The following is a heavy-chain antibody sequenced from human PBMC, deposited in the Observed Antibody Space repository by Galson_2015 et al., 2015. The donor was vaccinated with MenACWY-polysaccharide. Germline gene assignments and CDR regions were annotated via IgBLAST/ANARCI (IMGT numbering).Heavy chain of an antibody. CDR1: EFTFSSYW. CDR3: ARSKYISGYIVRSSDI. D-gene: IGHD3-22*01. Sequence: SLRLSCAASEFTFSSYWMHWVRHAPGKGLVWVSGINSDGRSTTHADSVKGRFTISRDNAKNTLFLQMNSLRAEDTAIYYCARSKYISGYIVRSSDIWSQGTVFTSSS. J-gene: IGHJ3*02. CDR2: INSDGRST. V-gene: IGHV3-74*01.